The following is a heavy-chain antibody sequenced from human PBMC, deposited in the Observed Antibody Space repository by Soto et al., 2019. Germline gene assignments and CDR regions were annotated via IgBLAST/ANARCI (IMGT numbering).Heavy chain of an antibody. D-gene: IGHD3-10*01. J-gene: IGHJ3*02. CDR1: GGTLSDHG. V-gene: IGHV1-69*06. CDR2: TIPVFNTA. CDR3: ARGVYGSGNYYTGPSAFDI. Sequence: QVQLEQSGAEVKKPGASVKISCKDSGGTLSDHGVSWLRQAPGQGLEWVGGTIPVFNTANYAPKFQGRVTLAADKSTSIAYMELGSLRSDDTAFYYWARGVYGSGNYYTGPSAFDIWGQGTLVIVSS.